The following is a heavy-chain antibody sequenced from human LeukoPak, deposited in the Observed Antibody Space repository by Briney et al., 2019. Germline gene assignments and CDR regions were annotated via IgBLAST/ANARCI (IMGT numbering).Heavy chain of an antibody. D-gene: IGHD5-12*01. CDR3: AKNIGYGWQYFFDY. CDR1: GFTFSNYA. V-gene: IGHV3-23*01. J-gene: IGHJ4*02. CDR2: ISGGGGPT. Sequence: PGGSLRLSCAASGFTFSNYAMSWVRQAPGKGLEWVSAISGGGGPTYYADSVKGRFTISRDNSKNTLYLQMNSLRAEDAAVYFCAKNIGYGWQYFFDYWGQGTLVTVSS.